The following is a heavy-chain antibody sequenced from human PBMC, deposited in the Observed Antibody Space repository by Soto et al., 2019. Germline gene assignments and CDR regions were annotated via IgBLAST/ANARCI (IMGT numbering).Heavy chain of an antibody. CDR1: GGTFSSYA. CDR3: ARSSSYCSSTSCYQVDY. Sequence: QVQLVQSGAEVKKPGSSVKVSCKASGGTFSSYAISWVRQAPGQGLEWMGGIIPIFGTANYAQKFQGRVTITAEESTSTAYMELSSLRSEDTAVYYCARSSSYCSSTSCYQVDYWGQGTLVSVSS. J-gene: IGHJ4*02. CDR2: IIPIFGTA. V-gene: IGHV1-69*01. D-gene: IGHD2-2*01.